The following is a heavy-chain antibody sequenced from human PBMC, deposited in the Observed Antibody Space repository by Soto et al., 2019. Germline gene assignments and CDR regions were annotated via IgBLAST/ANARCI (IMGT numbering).Heavy chain of an antibody. D-gene: IGHD3-10*01. Sequence: ASVKVSCKASGYTFTSYGISWVRQAPGQGLEWMGWISAYNGNTNYAQKLQGRVTMTTDTSTSTAYMELRSLRSDDTAVYYCERDPNHGSGIVWFDPWGQGTLVTVSS. CDR1: GYTFTSYG. V-gene: IGHV1-18*01. J-gene: IGHJ5*02. CDR3: ERDPNHGSGIVWFDP. CDR2: ISAYNGNT.